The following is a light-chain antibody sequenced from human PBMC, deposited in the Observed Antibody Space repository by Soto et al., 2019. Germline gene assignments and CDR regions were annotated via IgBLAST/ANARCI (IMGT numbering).Light chain of an antibody. Sequence: EIVLTQSPGTLSLSPGERDTLSCRASQSVGNNYLAWYQQKPGQAPRLLIYTASIRATGIPDRFSGSGSGTDFTLTISRLEPEDFAVYYCHQHAESPLTFGGGTKVDIK. CDR1: QSVGNNY. CDR3: HQHAESPLT. V-gene: IGKV3-20*01. CDR2: TAS. J-gene: IGKJ4*01.